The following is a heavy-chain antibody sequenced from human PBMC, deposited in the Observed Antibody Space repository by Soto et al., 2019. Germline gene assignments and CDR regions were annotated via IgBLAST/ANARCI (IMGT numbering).Heavy chain of an antibody. CDR2: ISAYNGNT. CDR3: ATVRIQLWLQDAFDI. V-gene: IGHV1-18*04. Sequence: ASVKISWKPSSYTLHTYGKSWALRAPGQGVEWMGWISAYNGNTNYAQKLQGRVTMTTDTSTSTAYMELRSLRSDDTAVYYCATVRIQLWLQDAFDIWRQGTMDTVSS. J-gene: IGHJ3*02. CDR1: SYTLHTYG. D-gene: IGHD5-18*01.